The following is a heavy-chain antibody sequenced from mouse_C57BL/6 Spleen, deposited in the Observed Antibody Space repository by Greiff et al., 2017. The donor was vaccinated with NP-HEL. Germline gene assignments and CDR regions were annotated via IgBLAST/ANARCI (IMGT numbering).Heavy chain of an antibody. CDR1: GFTFSDYG. V-gene: IGHV5-17*01. J-gene: IGHJ4*01. CDR3: ARGRTGNYYAMDY. D-gene: IGHD4-1*01. Sequence: EVKLMESGGGLVKPGGSLKLSCAASGFTFSDYGMHWVRQAPEKGLEWVAYISSGSSTIYYADTVKGRFTISRYNAKNTLFLQMTSLRSEDTAMYYCARGRTGNYYAMDYWGQGTSVTVSS. CDR2: ISSGSSTI.